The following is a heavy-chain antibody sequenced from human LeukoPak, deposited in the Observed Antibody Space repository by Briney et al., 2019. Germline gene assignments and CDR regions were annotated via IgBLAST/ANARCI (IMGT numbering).Heavy chain of an antibody. D-gene: IGHD3-10*01. CDR1: GFTVSSNY. CDR2: ISSSSSYI. J-gene: IGHJ4*02. Sequence: PGGSLRLSCAASGFTVSSNYMSWVRQAPGKGPEWVSSISSSSSYIYYADSVKGRFTISRDNAKNSLYLQMNSLRAEDTAVYYCASAKRGCLGDWGQGTLVTVSS. CDR3: ASAKRGCLGD. V-gene: IGHV3-21*04.